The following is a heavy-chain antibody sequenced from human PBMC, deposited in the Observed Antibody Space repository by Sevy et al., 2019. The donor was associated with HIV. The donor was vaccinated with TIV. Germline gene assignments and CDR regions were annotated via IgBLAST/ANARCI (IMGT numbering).Heavy chain of an antibody. D-gene: IGHD6-13*01. Sequence: GGSLRLSCTASGFTFGDYCMCWVRQAPGTGLEWVAFFKSDVYGGTVDNAAYVRGRFVISRDDSKTIAYLQMNDLKTEDTGVYYCTRWKAAQSLFDYWGQGALVTVSS. CDR2: FKSDVYGGTV. V-gene: IGHV3-49*04. CDR1: GFTFGDYC. J-gene: IGHJ4*02. CDR3: TRWKAAQSLFDY.